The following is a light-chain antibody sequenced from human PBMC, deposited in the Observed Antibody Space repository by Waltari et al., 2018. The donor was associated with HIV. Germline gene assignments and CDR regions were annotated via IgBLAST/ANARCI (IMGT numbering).Light chain of an antibody. CDR3: QHHHSLPFG. V-gene: IGKV1-33*01. J-gene: IGKJ2*03. CDR2: DAT. CDR1: RDIDYF. Sequence: DIRMTQSPSFLSASVGDRVTISCQASRDIDYFLSWYQHKPGKAPRLLIYDATELETGVPSRFSGSGSGTDFTFIITSLQSEDIATYFCQHHHSLPFGFGQGTKLEI.